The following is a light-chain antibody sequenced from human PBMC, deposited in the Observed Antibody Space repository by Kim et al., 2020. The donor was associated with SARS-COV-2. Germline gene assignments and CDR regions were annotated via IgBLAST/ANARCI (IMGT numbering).Light chain of an antibody. CDR1: QGVSTS. CDR3: QQYGSSPLT. CDR2: GAT. Sequence: LSPGERATLSCRASQGVSTSLAWYQHKSGQAPRLLIFGATNRASGIPDRFSGSGSGTDFTLTISRLEPEDFALYYCQQYGSSPLTFGGGTKVDIK. J-gene: IGKJ4*01. V-gene: IGKV3-20*01.